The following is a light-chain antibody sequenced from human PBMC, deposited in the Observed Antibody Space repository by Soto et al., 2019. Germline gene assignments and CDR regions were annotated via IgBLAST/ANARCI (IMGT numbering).Light chain of an antibody. V-gene: IGLV1-40*01. CDR2: GNT. Sequence: QSALTQPPSVSGAPGQRVTISCTGNSFNIGADYDVHWYQQLPGTAPKLLIYGNTNRPSGVPDRFSGSKSGTSASLAITGLQAEDEADYYCRSYDSSLSGCVFGTGTKVTV. CDR1: SFNIGADYD. J-gene: IGLJ1*01. CDR3: RSYDSSLSGCV.